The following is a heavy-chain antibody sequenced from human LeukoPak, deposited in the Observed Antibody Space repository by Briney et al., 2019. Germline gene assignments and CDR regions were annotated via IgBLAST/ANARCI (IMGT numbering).Heavy chain of an antibody. CDR3: AKDVGKWESLHFFDY. D-gene: IGHD1-26*01. CDR2: ISGSGAST. CDR1: GFTFSSYA. J-gene: IGHJ4*02. V-gene: IGHV3-23*01. Sequence: GGSLRLSCAASGFTFSSYAMSWARQAPGKGLEWISGISGSGASTYYADSVKGRFTISRDDSRNTLYLQMNSLRGDDTAVYYCAKDVGKWESLHFFDYWGQGTLVTVSS.